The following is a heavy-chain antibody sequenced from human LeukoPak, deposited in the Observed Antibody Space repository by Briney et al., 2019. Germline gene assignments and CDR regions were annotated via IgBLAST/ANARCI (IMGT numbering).Heavy chain of an antibody. CDR3: AREVREVPH. D-gene: IGHD2-2*01. CDR1: GFTFNTYW. J-gene: IGHJ4*02. V-gene: IGHV3-7*01. Sequence: GGSLRLSCAASGFTFNTYWMGWVRQAPGKGLEWVAKINQYETEKYYADSVKGRFTISRDNAKNSLYLQMNSLRAEDTAVYYCAREVREVPHWGQGTLVTVSS. CDR2: INQYETEK.